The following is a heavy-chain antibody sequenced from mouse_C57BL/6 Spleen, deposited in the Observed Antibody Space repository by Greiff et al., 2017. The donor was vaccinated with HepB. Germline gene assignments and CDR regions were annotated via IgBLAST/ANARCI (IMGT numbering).Heavy chain of an antibody. CDR1: GYAFSSSW. V-gene: IGHV1-82*01. Sequence: VQGVESGPELVKPGASVKISCKASGYAFSSSWMNWVKQRPGKGLEWIGRIYPGDGDTNYNGKFKGKATLTADKSSSTAYMQLSSLTSEDSAVYFCAKLYPYFDYWGQGTTLTVSS. J-gene: IGHJ2*01. CDR2: IYPGDGDT. D-gene: IGHD1-3*01. CDR3: AKLYPYFDY.